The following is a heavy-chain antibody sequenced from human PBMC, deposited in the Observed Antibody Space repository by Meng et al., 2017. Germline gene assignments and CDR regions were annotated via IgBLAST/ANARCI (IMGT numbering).Heavy chain of an antibody. V-gene: IGHV3-7*01. CDR3: ERDRLVPRGGALASDY. Sequence: GESLKISCAASGFTFSSYWMSWVRQAPGKGLEWVANIKHDGSEKYYVDSVKGRFTISRDNAKTSLYLLMNSLRAEDSAVYYCERDRLVPRGGALASDYWGQGNRVTGYS. CDR2: IKHDGSEK. J-gene: IGHJ4*01. CDR1: GFTFSSYW. D-gene: IGHD4-23*01.